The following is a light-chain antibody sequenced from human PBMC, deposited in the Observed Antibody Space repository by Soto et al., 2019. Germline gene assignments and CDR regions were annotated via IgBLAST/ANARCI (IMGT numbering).Light chain of an antibody. J-gene: IGKJ1*01. CDR1: QYISGY. Sequence: EIVLTQSPATLSLSPGERATLSCRASQYISGYLAWYQQKPGQAPRLLIYDASNRATGIPARFSGSGSGTDFTLTISSLEPEDFAVYYCQQRSNWWTFGQGTKVEIK. CDR2: DAS. CDR3: QQRSNWWT. V-gene: IGKV3-11*01.